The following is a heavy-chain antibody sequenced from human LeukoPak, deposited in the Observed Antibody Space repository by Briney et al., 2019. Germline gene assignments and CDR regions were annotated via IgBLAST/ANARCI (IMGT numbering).Heavy chain of an antibody. J-gene: IGHJ5*02. CDR3: ARGDSSGWYEENWFDP. CDR2: IFYSGNT. V-gene: IGHV4-39*07. D-gene: IGHD6-19*01. CDR1: GGSINSSSYY. Sequence: SETLSLTCTVSGGSINSSSYYWGWIRQPPGKGLEWIGSIFYSGNTYDNPSLKSRVTISVDTSKNQFSLKLSSVTAADTAVYYCARGDSSGWYEENWFDPWGQGTLVTVSS.